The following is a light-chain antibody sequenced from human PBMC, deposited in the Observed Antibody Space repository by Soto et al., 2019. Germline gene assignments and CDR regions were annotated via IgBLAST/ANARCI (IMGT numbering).Light chain of an antibody. V-gene: IGLV2-14*01. CDR3: SSYSSSSTLV. CDR1: SSDVGGYNY. J-gene: IGLJ2*01. CDR2: DVT. Sequence: QSALTQPASVSGSPGQSITISCTGTSSDVGGYNYVSWYQQHPGKAPKLMIYDVTNRPSGVSNRFSGSKSGNTASLTISGLQAEDDAVYYCSSYSSSSTLVFGGGTKLTVL.